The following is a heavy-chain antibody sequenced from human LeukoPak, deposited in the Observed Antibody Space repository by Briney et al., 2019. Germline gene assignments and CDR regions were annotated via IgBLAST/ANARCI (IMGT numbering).Heavy chain of an antibody. Sequence: PGMSLRLSCVASGFTFSHYGMHWVRQAPGKGLEWVAVTWNDGSNRYYADSVKGRFTISRDNSKNTVYLQMNSLRAADTSVYYCAKDAQRGFDYSNSLEYWGQGTLVTVSS. J-gene: IGHJ4*02. CDR3: AKDAQRGFDYSNSLEY. V-gene: IGHV3-33*06. CDR2: TWNDGSNR. CDR1: GFTFSHYG. D-gene: IGHD4-11*01.